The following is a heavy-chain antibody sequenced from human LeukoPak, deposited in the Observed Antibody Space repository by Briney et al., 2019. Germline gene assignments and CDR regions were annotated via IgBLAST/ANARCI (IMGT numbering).Heavy chain of an antibody. CDR3: ARSGYQYGLDV. V-gene: IGHV1-2*02. CDR2: INYNSGGT. Sequence: ASVKVPCKASGYTFSGYYMHWVRQAPGRGLEWMGWINYNSGGTNYAQKFQGRVTMTRDTSISTLCMEVSRLTSDDTAVYYCARSGYQYGLDVWGQWTTVTVSS. CDR1: GYTFSGYY. J-gene: IGHJ6*02. D-gene: IGHD5-18*01.